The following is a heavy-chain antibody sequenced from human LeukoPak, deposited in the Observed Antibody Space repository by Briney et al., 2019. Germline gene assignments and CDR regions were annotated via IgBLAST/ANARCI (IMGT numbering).Heavy chain of an antibody. D-gene: IGHD3-10*01. CDR2: MNPNSGNT. V-gene: IGHV1-8*01. Sequence: GASVKVSCKASGYTFTSYDINWVRQATGQGLEWMGWMNPNSGNTGYAQKFQGRVTMTEDTSTDTAYMELSSLRSEDTAVYYCATQWVRGVNRDFDYWGRGTLVTVSS. CDR3: ATQWVRGVNRDFDY. J-gene: IGHJ4*02. CDR1: GYTFTSYD.